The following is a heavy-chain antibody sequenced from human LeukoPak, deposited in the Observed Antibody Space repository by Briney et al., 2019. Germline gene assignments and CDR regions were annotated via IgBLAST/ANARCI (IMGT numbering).Heavy chain of an antibody. J-gene: IGHJ3*02. CDR3: ARERLGYSYAFDI. CDR1: GFTFSDYY. D-gene: IGHD5-18*01. Sequence: GGSLRLSCAASGFTFSDYYMSWIRQAPGKGLEWVSYISSSGSTIYYADSVKGRFTISRDNAKNSLYLQMNSLRAEDTAVYYRARERLGYSYAFDIWGQGTMVTVSS. V-gene: IGHV3-11*01. CDR2: ISSSGSTI.